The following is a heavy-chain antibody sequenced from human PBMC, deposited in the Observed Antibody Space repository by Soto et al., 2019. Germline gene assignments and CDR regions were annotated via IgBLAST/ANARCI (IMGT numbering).Heavy chain of an antibody. J-gene: IGHJ4*01. CDR3: GREDSIILPEVSDC. CDR1: GFAFNNYG. D-gene: IGHD1-20*01. Sequence: PGGSLRLSCTVSGFAFNNYGINWVRQAPGKGLEWVSSISKSDYTYYSDAVTGRFTISRDNAKNSVYLQMKTLRVEDTAVYYCGREDSIILPEVSDCWGQGAPVTVFS. V-gene: IGHV3-21*01. CDR2: ISKSDYT.